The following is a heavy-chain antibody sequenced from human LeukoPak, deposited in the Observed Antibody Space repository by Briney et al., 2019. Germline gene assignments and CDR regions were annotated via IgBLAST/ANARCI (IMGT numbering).Heavy chain of an antibody. Sequence: SETLSLTCTVSGGSISSSSYYWGWIRQPPGKGLGWIGSIYYSRSTYYNPSLKSRVTISVDTSKNQFSLKLSSVTAAATAVYYWAREHRIRGYYWYDFWGQGTPVTVSS. CDR3: AREHRIRGYYWYDF. V-gene: IGHV4-39*07. CDR1: GGSISSSSYY. J-gene: IGHJ5*01. D-gene: IGHD3-10*01. CDR2: IYYSRST.